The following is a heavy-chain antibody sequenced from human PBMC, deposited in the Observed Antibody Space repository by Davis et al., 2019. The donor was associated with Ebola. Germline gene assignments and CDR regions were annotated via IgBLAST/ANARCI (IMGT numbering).Heavy chain of an antibody. V-gene: IGHV1-18*04. Sequence: ASVKVSCKASGYTFTNYGITWVRQAPGQGLEWMGWINPHNGNTNYAQNVQGRVTMTTDTSTSTAYMEVGSLKSDDTAVYYCARAQFPTTSDHWGRGTLVTVSS. CDR1: GYTFTNYG. J-gene: IGHJ4*02. D-gene: IGHD1-1*01. CDR3: ARAQFPTTSDH. CDR2: INPHNGNT.